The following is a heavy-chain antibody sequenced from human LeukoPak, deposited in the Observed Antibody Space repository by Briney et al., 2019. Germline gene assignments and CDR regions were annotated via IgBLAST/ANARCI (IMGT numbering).Heavy chain of an antibody. V-gene: IGHV3-23*01. Sequence: GGSLRLSCAASGFTFSSSAMSWVRQAPGKGLEWVSSITSAGGGSYYPDSVKGRFTISRDNSKNTLYLQMNSLRAEDTAIYYCAKDGAWRPAADWGQGTLVTVSS. CDR3: AKDGAWRPAAD. CDR2: ITSAGGGS. D-gene: IGHD2-2*01. J-gene: IGHJ4*02. CDR1: GFTFSSSA.